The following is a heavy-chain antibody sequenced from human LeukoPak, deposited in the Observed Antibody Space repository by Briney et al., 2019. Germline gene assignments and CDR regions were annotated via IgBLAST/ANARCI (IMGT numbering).Heavy chain of an antibody. CDR1: GYTFTSNY. J-gene: IGHJ5*02. CDR2: ISPSGGST. Sequence: ASVKVSCKAFGYTFTSNYMHWVRQAPGQGPEWMGVISPSGGSTTYAQKFQGRVTLTRDMSTSTDYLELSSLRSEDTAVYYCARTYYYDSGSDNWFDPWGQGTLVTVFS. V-gene: IGHV1-46*01. D-gene: IGHD3-10*01. CDR3: ARTYYYDSGSDNWFDP.